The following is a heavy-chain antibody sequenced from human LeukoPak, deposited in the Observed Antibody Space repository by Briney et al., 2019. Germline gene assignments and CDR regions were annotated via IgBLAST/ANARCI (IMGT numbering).Heavy chain of an antibody. D-gene: IGHD3-10*01. Sequence: GASVKVSCKASGYTFTSYIMHWVRQAPGQSPEWMGWINAGNGNTKYSQKFQGRVIITRDTSASTAYMELSSLRYEDTAVYYCARTYYSASGSYPYWGQGTLVTVSS. CDR3: ARTYYSASGSYPY. CDR2: INAGNGNT. V-gene: IGHV1-3*01. J-gene: IGHJ4*02. CDR1: GYTFTSYI.